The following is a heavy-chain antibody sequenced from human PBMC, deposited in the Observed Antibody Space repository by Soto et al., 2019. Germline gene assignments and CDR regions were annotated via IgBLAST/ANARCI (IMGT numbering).Heavy chain of an antibody. V-gene: IGHV1-46*01. CDR1: GYTFTSYY. CDR3: ARDSADYGDYNVLDY. CDR2: INPSGGST. J-gene: IGHJ4*02. D-gene: IGHD4-17*01. Sequence: ASVKVSCKASGYTFTSYYMHWVRQAPGQGLEWMGIINPSGGSTSYAQKFQGRVTMTRDTSTSTVYMELSSLGSEDTAVYYCARDSADYGDYNVLDYWGQGTLVTVSS.